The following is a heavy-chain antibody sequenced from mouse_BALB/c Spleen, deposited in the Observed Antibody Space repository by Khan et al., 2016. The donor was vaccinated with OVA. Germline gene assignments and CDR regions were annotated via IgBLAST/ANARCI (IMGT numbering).Heavy chain of an antibody. D-gene: IGHD1-1*01. J-gene: IGHJ3*01. CDR1: DFTFTSYW. CDR2: INPNTDYT. Sequence: QMQLEESGAELAKPGASVKMSCKASDFTFTSYWMHWLKQRPGQGLEWIGYINPNTDYTEYNQKFKDKATLTADKSSSTAYMQLTSLTSEDSAVYYCVNHGSSSAWFTYWGRGTLVTVSA. CDR3: VNHGSSSAWFTY. V-gene: IGHV1-7*01.